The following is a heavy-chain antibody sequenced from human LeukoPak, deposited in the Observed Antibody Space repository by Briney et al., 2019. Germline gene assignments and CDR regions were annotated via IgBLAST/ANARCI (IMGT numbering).Heavy chain of an antibody. CDR1: GGSFSGYY. CDR2: INHSGST. D-gene: IGHD3-22*01. V-gene: IGHV4-34*01. Sequence: NASETLSLTCAVYGGSFSGYYWSWLRQPPGKGLEWIGEINHSGSTNYNPSLKSRVTISVDTSKNQFSLKLSSVTAADTAVYYCARGRTHYYDSSGYYYYYYYMNVWGKGTTVTVSS. J-gene: IGHJ6*03. CDR3: ARGRTHYYDSSGYYYYYYYMNV.